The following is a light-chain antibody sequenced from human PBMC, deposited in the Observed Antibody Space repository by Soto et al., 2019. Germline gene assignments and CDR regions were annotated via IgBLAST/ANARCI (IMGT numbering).Light chain of an antibody. J-gene: IGLJ2*01. V-gene: IGLV4-69*01. CDR2: VNSDGSH. CDR3: QTWDTGIRV. Sequence: QPVLTQSPSASASLGASVKLTCTLSSGHGSHVIAWHQQQPERGPRYLMKVNSDGSHNKGDGIPDRFSASSSGAERYLTISSLQSDDEANYYCQTWDTGIRVFGGGTKLTVL. CDR1: SGHGSHV.